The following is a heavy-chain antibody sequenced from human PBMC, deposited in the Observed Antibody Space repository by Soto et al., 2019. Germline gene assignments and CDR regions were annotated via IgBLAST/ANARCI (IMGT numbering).Heavy chain of an antibody. V-gene: IGHV1-18*01. J-gene: IGHJ4*02. CDR3: ARVSAIAVAGTVVY. CDR2: ISAYNGNT. CDR1: GYTFTSYG. D-gene: IGHD6-19*01. Sequence: ASVKVSCKASGYTFTSYGISWVRQAPGQGLEWMGWISAYNGNTNYAQKLQGRVTMTTDTSTSTAYMELRSLRSDDTVVYYCARVSAIAVAGTVVYWGQGTLVTVSS.